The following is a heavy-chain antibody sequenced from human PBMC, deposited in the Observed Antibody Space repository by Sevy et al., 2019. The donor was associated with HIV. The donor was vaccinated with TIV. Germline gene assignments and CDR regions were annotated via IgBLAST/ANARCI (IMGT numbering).Heavy chain of an antibody. Sequence: VGSLRLSCAASGFTFSSYSMNWVRQAPGKGLEWVSSISSSSSYIYYADSVKGRFTISRDNAKNSLYLQMNSLRAEDTAVYYCATSIAAARTFDPWGQGTLVTVSS. CDR1: GFTFSSYS. D-gene: IGHD6-13*01. V-gene: IGHV3-21*01. CDR2: ISSSSSYI. CDR3: ATSIAAARTFDP. J-gene: IGHJ5*02.